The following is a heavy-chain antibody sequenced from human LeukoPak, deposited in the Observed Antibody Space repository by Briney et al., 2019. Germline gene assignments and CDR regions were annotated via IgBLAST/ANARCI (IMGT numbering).Heavy chain of an antibody. D-gene: IGHD3-22*01. Sequence: GASVKVSCKASGYTFTSYGISWVRQAPGQGLEWMGWISAYNGNTNYAQKLQGRVTMTTDTSTSTAYMELRSLRSDDTAVYYCARGDLRYYYDSSGYYYVSDYFDYWGQGTLVTVSS. V-gene: IGHV1-18*01. J-gene: IGHJ4*02. CDR2: ISAYNGNT. CDR1: GYTFTSYG. CDR3: ARGDLRYYYDSSGYYYVSDYFDY.